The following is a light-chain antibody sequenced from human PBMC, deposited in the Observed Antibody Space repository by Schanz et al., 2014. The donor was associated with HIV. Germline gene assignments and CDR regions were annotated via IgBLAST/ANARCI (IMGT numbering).Light chain of an antibody. J-gene: IGLJ2*01. CDR1: SSNIGAGFD. CDR3: CSYTGSGTLV. Sequence: QSVLTQPPSVSGAPGQRVTISCTGSSSNIGAGFDVHWYQQLPGTAPKLLIYGDNSRPSGVPDRFSGSKSGTSASLAITGLQAEDEADYYCCSYTGSGTLVFGGGTKLTVL. CDR2: GDN. V-gene: IGLV1-40*01.